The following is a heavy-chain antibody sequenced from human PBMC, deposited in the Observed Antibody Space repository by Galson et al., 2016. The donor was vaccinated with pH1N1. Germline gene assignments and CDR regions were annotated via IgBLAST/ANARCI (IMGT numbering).Heavy chain of an antibody. CDR1: GFTLSNFW. Sequence: SLRLSCAASGFTLSNFWMSWVRQAPGKRLEWVANINQGGSERHYVDSVKGRFTISRDNAKNSMYLQMNSLRAEDTAVYYCVRKIGGDSSYWGQGVLVTVSS. CDR2: INQGGSER. D-gene: IGHD2-21*02. V-gene: IGHV3-7*03. J-gene: IGHJ4*02. CDR3: VRKIGGDSSY.